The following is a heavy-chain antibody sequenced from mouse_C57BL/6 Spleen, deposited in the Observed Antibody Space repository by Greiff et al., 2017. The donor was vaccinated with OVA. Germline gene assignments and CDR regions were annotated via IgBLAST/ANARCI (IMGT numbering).Heavy chain of an antibody. J-gene: IGHJ1*03. CDR3: ARGYGNSLLGFDV. Sequence: QVQLKQSGAELAKPGASVKLSCKASGYTFTSYWMHWVKQRPGQGLEWIGYINPSSGYTKYNQKFKDKATLTADKSSSTAYMQLSSLTYENSAVYYCARGYGNSLLGFDVWGTGTTVTVSS. V-gene: IGHV1-7*01. CDR1: GYTFTSYW. CDR2: INPSSGYT. D-gene: IGHD2-10*02.